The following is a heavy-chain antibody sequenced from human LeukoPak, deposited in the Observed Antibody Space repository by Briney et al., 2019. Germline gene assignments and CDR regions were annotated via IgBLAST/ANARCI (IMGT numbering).Heavy chain of an antibody. CDR3: ARSGRDGYNSFGF. CDR1: GGPISSRSYY. J-gene: IGHJ4*02. CDR2: IYYSGST. V-gene: IGHV4-39*01. D-gene: IGHD5-24*01. Sequence: TSETLSLTCTVSGGPISSRSYYWGWIRQPPGKWLEWIGSIYYSGSTYYNPSLKSRVTISVDTSKNQFSLKLSSVAAADTAVYYCARSGRDGYNSFGFWGQGTLVTVSS.